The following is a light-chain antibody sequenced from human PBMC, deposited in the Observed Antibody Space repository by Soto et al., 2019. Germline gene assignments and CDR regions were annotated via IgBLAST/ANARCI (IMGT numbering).Light chain of an antibody. CDR2: GAS. V-gene: IGKV1-39*01. Sequence: DIQMTQSPSSLSASVGDRVTITCRASQSISSYLNWYQQRPGKAPKVLIYGASTLQSGVPSRFSGSRSGTDFTLTISSLQPEDFATYYCQHFNHYPLTFGGGTKV. CDR3: QHFNHYPLT. CDR1: QSISSY. J-gene: IGKJ4*01.